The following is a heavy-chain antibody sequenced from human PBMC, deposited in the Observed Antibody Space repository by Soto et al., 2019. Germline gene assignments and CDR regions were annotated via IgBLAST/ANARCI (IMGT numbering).Heavy chain of an antibody. CDR3: ASVAI. CDR1: GFTFSNYW. Sequence: EVQLVESGGGLVQPGGSLRLSCAASGFTFSNYWMSWVRQAPGKGLEWVANIKQDGTEKNYVDSVRGRFTISRDNAKNSLDLQMNSLTAEDMAVYYCASVAIWGQGPLVTVSS. CDR2: IKQDGTEK. V-gene: IGHV3-7*01. D-gene: IGHD5-12*01. J-gene: IGHJ4*02.